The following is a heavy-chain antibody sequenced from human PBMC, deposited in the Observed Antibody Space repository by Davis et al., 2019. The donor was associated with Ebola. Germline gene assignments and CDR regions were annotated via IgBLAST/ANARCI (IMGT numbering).Heavy chain of an antibody. CDR3: ARGETGDLGY. D-gene: IGHD7-27*01. Sequence: GESLKISCAASGFTFSSYWMSWVRQAPGKGLEWVANIKQDGSEKYYVDSVKGRFTISRDNAKNSLYLKMNSMRGEDTAVYYCARGETGDLGYWGQGTLVTVSS. J-gene: IGHJ4*02. CDR2: IKQDGSEK. V-gene: IGHV3-7*01. CDR1: GFTFSSYW.